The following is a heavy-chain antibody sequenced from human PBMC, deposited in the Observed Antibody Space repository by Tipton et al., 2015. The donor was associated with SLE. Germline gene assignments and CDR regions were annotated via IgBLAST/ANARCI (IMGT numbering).Heavy chain of an antibody. CDR1: GGSISSSSYY. D-gene: IGHD6-13*01. Sequence: TLSLTCTVSGGSISSSSYYWGWIRQPPGKGLEWIGSIYYSGSTYYNPSLKSRVTISVDTSKNQFSLKLSSVTAADTAVYYCARRASIAAATFDYWGQGTLVTVSS. V-gene: IGHV4-39*07. J-gene: IGHJ4*02. CDR2: IYYSGST. CDR3: ARRASIAAATFDY.